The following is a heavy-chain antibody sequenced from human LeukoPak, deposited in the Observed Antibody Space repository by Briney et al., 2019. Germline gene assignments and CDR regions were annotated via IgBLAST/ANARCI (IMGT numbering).Heavy chain of an antibody. Sequence: PSETLSLTCAVYGGSFSGYYWSWIRQPPGKGLEWIGEINHSGSTNYNPSLKSRVTISVDTSKNQFSLKLSSVTAADTAVYHCARLRGVTNIYYYYMDVWGKGTTVTVSS. CDR2: INHSGST. J-gene: IGHJ6*03. CDR3: ARLRGVTNIYYYYMDV. CDR1: GGSFSGYY. D-gene: IGHD3-10*01. V-gene: IGHV4-34*01.